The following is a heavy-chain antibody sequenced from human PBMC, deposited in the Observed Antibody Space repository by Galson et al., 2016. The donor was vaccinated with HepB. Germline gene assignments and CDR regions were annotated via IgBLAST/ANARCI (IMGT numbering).Heavy chain of an antibody. CDR2: ISYDGSNK. J-gene: IGHJ6*02. V-gene: IGHV3-30*18. CDR3: AKDPAFGESPGGYGLDV. D-gene: IGHD3-10*01. Sequence: SLRLSCAASGFTFSNFGMHWVRQLPGKGLEWVAVISYDGSNKKYLESVKGRFTISRDTSKNMMYLEMNSLRGEDTAVYYCAKDPAFGESPGGYGLDVWGRGTAVTVSS. CDR1: GFTFSNFG.